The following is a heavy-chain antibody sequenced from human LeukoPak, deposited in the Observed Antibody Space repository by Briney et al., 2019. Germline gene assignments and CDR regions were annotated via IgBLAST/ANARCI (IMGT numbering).Heavy chain of an antibody. CDR2: INPNSDGT. J-gene: IGHJ4*02. V-gene: IGHV1-2*02. CDR3: ARGSYYDSSGFDY. Sequence: GASVKVSCKASGYTSTGYYMHWVRQAPGQGLEWMGWINPNSDGTKYTEKFQGRVTMTRDTSISTAYMEVSRLRSDDTAVYYCARGSYYDSSGFDYWGQGTLVTVSS. D-gene: IGHD3-22*01. CDR1: GYTSTGYY.